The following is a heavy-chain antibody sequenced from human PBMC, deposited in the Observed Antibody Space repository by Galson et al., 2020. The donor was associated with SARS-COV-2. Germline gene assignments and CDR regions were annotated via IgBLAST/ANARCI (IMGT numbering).Heavy chain of an antibody. CDR3: AREEGIWGTLH. V-gene: IGHV3-7*01. D-gene: IGHD7-27*01. Sequence: GESLKISCAASGFTFSSYWMSWVRQAPGKGLEWVANIKQDGSEKYYVDSVKGRFTISRDNAKNSLYLQMNSLRAEDTAVYYCAREEGIWGTLHWGQGTLVTVSS. J-gene: IGHJ4*02. CDR2: IKQDGSEK. CDR1: GFTFSSYW.